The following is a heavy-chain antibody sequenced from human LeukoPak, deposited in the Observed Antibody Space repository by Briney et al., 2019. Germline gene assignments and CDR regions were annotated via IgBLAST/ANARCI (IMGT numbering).Heavy chain of an antibody. CDR2: IYYSGST. Sequence: PSETLSLTCTVSGGSISSYYWSWIRQPPGKGLEWIGYIYYSGSTNYNPSLKSRVTISVDTSKNQFSLKLSSVTAADTAVYYCARGYDYGDYRFDYWGQGTLVTVSS. V-gene: IGHV4-59*12. D-gene: IGHD4-17*01. CDR1: GGSISSYY. J-gene: IGHJ4*02. CDR3: ARGYDYGDYRFDY.